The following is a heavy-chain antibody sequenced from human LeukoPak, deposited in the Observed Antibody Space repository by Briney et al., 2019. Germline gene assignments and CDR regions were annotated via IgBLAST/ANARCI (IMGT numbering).Heavy chain of an antibody. J-gene: IGHJ6*03. CDR1: GGSFSGYY. CDR2: INHSGST. CDR3: ARLIRQLVPYYYYYMDV. V-gene: IGHV4-34*01. Sequence: PSETLSLTCAVYGGSFSGYYWSWLRQPPGKGLEWIGEINHSGSTNYNPSLTSRVTISVDTSKNQFSLKLSSVTAADTAVYYCARLIRQLVPYYYYYMDVWGKGTTVTVSS. D-gene: IGHD6-6*01.